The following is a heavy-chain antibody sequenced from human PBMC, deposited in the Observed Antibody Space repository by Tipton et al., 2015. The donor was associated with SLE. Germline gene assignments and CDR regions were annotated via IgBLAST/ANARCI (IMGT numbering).Heavy chain of an antibody. CDR3: ARGPPLSGNYFDY. CDR2: INHSGST. V-gene: IGHV4-34*01. D-gene: IGHD1-14*01. J-gene: IGHJ4*02. Sequence: GLVKPSETLSLTCAVYGGSFSGYYWSWIRQPPGKGLEWIGEINHSGSTNYNPSLKSRVTISVDTSKNQFSLKLSSVTAADTAVYYCARGPPLSGNYFDYWGQGTLVTVSS. CDR1: GGSFSGYY.